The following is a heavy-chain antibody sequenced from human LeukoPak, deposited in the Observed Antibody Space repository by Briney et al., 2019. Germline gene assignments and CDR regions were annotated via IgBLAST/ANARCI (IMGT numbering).Heavy chain of an antibody. CDR1: GYTFTDYY. Sequence: ASVKVSCKASGYTFTDYYMYWMRQAPGQGLEWMGWINPNSGGTNYAQKFQGRLTMTRDMSISTAYMELSGLRSDDTAVYYCARGGYSGYDYTPHPDYWGQGTLVTVSS. CDR2: INPNSGGT. CDR3: ARGGYSGYDYTPHPDY. J-gene: IGHJ4*02. D-gene: IGHD5-12*01. V-gene: IGHV1-2*02.